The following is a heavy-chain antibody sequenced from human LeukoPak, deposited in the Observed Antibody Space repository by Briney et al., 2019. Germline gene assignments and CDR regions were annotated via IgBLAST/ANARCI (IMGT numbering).Heavy chain of an antibody. CDR2: IYSGGST. J-gene: IGHJ4*02. CDR3: ARVAFDSGSYFDY. D-gene: IGHD1-26*01. CDR1: GFTVSSNY. V-gene: IGHV3-53*01. Sequence: PGGSLRLSCAASGFTVSSNYMSWVRQAPGKGLEWVSVIYSGGSTYYADSVKGRFTISRDNSKNTLYLQMNSLRAEDTAVYYCARVAFDSGSYFDYWGQGTLVTVSS.